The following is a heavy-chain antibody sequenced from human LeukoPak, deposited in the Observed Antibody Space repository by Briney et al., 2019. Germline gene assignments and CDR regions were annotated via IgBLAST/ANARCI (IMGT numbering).Heavy chain of an antibody. Sequence: GGSLRLSCAASGFTFSSYGMHWVRQDPGKGLEWVAFIRYDGSFKYYADSVKGRFTISRDNSKNTLYLQMNSLRAEDTALYYCARAKYYDFWSADYWGQGTLVTVSS. CDR1: GFTFSSYG. D-gene: IGHD3-3*01. V-gene: IGHV3-30*02. CDR2: IRYDGSFK. J-gene: IGHJ4*02. CDR3: ARAKYYDFWSADY.